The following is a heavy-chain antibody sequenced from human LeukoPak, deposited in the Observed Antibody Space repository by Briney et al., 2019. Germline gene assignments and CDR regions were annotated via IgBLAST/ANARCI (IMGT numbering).Heavy chain of an antibody. CDR2: MNPNGGNT. D-gene: IGHD3-22*01. CDR3: ARGRGLDYYDSSGYPIDY. J-gene: IGHJ4*02. Sequence: ASVKVSCKASGYTFTSYDINWVRQATGQGLEWMGWMNPNGGNTGYAQKFQGRVTMTRNTSISTAYMELSSLRSEDTAVYYCARGRGLDYYDSSGYPIDYWGQGTLVTVSS. V-gene: IGHV1-8*01. CDR1: GYTFTSYD.